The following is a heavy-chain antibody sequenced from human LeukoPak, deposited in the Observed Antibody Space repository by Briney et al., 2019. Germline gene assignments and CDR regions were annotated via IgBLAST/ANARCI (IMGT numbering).Heavy chain of an antibody. J-gene: IGHJ4*02. V-gene: IGHV3-21*01. CDR3: ARDSTMVRGPQKAIDY. Sequence: GGSLRLSCAASGFTFSTYSMHWVRQAPGKGLEWVSSISTGSTYIYYADSVRGRFTISRDNAKNSLYLQMNSLRAEDTAVYYCARDSTMVRGPQKAIDYWDQGTLVTVSS. CDR2: ISTGSTYI. CDR1: GFTFSTYS. D-gene: IGHD3-10*01.